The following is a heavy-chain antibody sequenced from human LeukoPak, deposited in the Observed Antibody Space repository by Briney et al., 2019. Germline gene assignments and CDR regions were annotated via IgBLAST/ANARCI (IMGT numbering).Heavy chain of an antibody. CDR3: ASRYPSLDWVFQE. Sequence: GGSLRLSCAASGFTFSSYEMNWVRQAPGKGLEWFSYISSGGGTIYYAASVKGRFTISRDNAKNSLYLQMNSLRAEDTAVYYCASRYPSLDWVFQEWGQGTLVTVSS. J-gene: IGHJ1*01. CDR2: ISSGGGTI. D-gene: IGHD3-16*02. CDR1: GFTFSSYE. V-gene: IGHV3-48*03.